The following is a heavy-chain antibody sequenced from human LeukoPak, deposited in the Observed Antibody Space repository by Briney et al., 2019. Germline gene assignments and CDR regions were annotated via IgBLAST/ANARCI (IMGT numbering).Heavy chain of an antibody. CDR2: IKQDGSEK. Sequence: GGSLSLSCAASGFTLSSYWMSWVRQAPGKGLEWVANIKQDGSEKYYVDSVKGRFTISRDNAKNSLYLQMNSLRAEDTGVYYCATLVATTRFDYWGQGTLATVSS. J-gene: IGHJ4*02. CDR1: GFTLSSYW. D-gene: IGHD5-12*01. V-gene: IGHV3-7*01. CDR3: ATLVATTRFDY.